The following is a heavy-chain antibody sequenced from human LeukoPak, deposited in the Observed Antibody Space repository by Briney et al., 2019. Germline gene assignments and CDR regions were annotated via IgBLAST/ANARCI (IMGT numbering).Heavy chain of an antibody. J-gene: IGHJ4*02. D-gene: IGHD3-22*01. CDR1: GGSLSSYY. CDR3: ARVTGYMIEDYFDY. CDR2: IYYSGST. Sequence: SETLSLTCTVSGGSLSSYYWSWIRQPPGKGLEGIGYIYYSGSTNYNPSLKSRVTISVDTSKNQFSLKLSSVTAADTAVYYCARVTGYMIEDYFDYWGQGTLVTVSS. V-gene: IGHV4-59*01.